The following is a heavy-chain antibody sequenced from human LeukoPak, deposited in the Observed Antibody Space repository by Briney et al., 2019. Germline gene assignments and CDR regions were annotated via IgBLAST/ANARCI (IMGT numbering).Heavy chain of an antibody. Sequence: GGSLRLSCAASGFTFSSYSMNWVRQAPGKGLEWVSYISSSSSTIYYADSVKGRFTISRDDAKNSLYLQMNSLRSEDTAVYYCALMSSSGWYVVDYWGQGTLVTVSS. D-gene: IGHD6-19*01. CDR1: GFTFSSYS. V-gene: IGHV3-48*04. CDR3: ALMSSSGWYVVDY. CDR2: ISSSSSTI. J-gene: IGHJ4*02.